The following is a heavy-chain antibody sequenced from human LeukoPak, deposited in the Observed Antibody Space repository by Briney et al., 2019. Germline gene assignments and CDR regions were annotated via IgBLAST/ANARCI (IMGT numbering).Heavy chain of an antibody. V-gene: IGHV1-18*01. J-gene: IGHJ5*02. Sequence: GASVKVSCKASGYTFKSYGISWVRQAPGQGLEWMGWISTYNGNTNYEQKLRGRVTMTTDTSTTTVYMELRSLRPDDTAVYYCARDLGYCSGGSCYRNWFDPWGQGTLVSVSS. CDR3: ARDLGYCSGGSCYRNWFDP. CDR2: ISTYNGNT. CDR1: GYTFKSYG. D-gene: IGHD2-15*01.